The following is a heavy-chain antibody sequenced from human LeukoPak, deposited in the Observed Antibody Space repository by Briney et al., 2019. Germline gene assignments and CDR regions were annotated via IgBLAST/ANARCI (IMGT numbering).Heavy chain of an antibody. CDR1: GFTFSFYW. D-gene: IGHD2-21*01. Sequence: PGGSLRLSCAASGFTFSFYWMSWVRQAPGQGLEWVANINQDGSEKYYVDSVKGRFTISRDNAKNSLSLQMNSLRAEDTAVYYCARHIETYYDYWGQGTLVTVSS. CDR2: INQDGSEK. J-gene: IGHJ4*02. CDR3: ARHIETYYDY. V-gene: IGHV3-7*01.